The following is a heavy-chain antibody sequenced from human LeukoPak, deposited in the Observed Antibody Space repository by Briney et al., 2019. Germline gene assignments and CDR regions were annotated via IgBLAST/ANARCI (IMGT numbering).Heavy chain of an antibody. J-gene: IGHJ4*02. Sequence: PGGSLRLSSAASGFTFSDYAMTWVRQAAGKGLEWVSSISDTGRRTYYTDSVKGRFTISRDDSKKAVYLEMSTLRVEDTAICFCGRHDSFVPFWGQGSLVTVSS. CDR1: GFTFSDYA. V-gene: IGHV3-23*01. CDR3: GRHDSFVPF. CDR2: ISDTGRRT. D-gene: IGHD3-3*01.